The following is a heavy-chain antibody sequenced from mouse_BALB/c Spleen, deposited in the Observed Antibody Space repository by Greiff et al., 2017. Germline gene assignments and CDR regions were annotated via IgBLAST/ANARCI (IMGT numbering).Heavy chain of an antibody. J-gene: IGHJ4*01. Sequence: QVQLQQSGAELVRPGVSVKISCKGSGYTFTDYAMHWVKQSHAKSLEWIGVISTYYGDASYNQKFKGKATMTVDKSSSTAYMELARLTSEDSAIYYCARGDRYDGLYAMDYWGQGTSVTVSS. V-gene: IGHV1S137*01. CDR2: ISTYYGDA. CDR3: ARGDRYDGLYAMDY. CDR1: GYTFTDYA. D-gene: IGHD2-14*01.